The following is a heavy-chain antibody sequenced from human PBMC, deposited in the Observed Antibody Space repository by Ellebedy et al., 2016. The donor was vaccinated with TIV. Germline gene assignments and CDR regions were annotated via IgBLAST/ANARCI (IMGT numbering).Heavy chain of an antibody. Sequence: MPSETLSLTCTVSGGSISSYYWSWIRQPPGKGLEWIGYIYYSGSTNYNPSLKSRVTISVDTSKNQFSLKLSSVTAADTAVYYCARDRSYLSSSWSFDYWGQGTLVTVSS. V-gene: IGHV4-59*01. J-gene: IGHJ4*02. D-gene: IGHD6-13*01. CDR3: ARDRSYLSSSWSFDY. CDR1: GGSISSYY. CDR2: IYYSGST.